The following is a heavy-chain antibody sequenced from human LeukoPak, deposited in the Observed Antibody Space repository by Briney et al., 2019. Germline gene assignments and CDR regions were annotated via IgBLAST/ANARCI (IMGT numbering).Heavy chain of an antibody. Sequence: SETLSLTCTVSGGSISSYYWSWIRQPPGKGLEWIGYIYYSGSTNYNPSLKSRVTISVDTSKDQFSLKLSSVTAADTAVYYCARHVGTATTPLDYWGQGTLVTVSS. D-gene: IGHD4-17*01. V-gene: IGHV4-59*08. CDR2: IYYSGST. CDR1: GGSISSYY. CDR3: ARHVGTATTPLDY. J-gene: IGHJ4*02.